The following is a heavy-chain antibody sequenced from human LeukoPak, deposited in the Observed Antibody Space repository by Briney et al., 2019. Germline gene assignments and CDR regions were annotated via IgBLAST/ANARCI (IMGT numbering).Heavy chain of an antibody. D-gene: IGHD2-2*02. Sequence: GGSLRLSCAASGFTFSSYGMHWVRQAPGKGLEWVAFIRYDGSNKYYADSVKGRFTISRDNSKNTLYLQMNSLRAEDTAVYYCAKAGHCSSTSCYTEEYYYYYMDVWGKGTTVTVSS. V-gene: IGHV3-30*02. CDR2: IRYDGSNK. CDR1: GFTFSSYG. CDR3: AKAGHCSSTSCYTEEYYYYYMDV. J-gene: IGHJ6*03.